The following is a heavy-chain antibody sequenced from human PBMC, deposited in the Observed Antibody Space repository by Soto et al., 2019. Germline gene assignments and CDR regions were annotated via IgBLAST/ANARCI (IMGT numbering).Heavy chain of an antibody. V-gene: IGHV1-46*03. CDR2: INPNGGST. D-gene: IGHD3-10*01. Sequence: QVQLVQSGAEVKNPGASVTVSCRASGYTFTSYYIHWVQQAPGQGLEWMAIINPNGGSTNYAQRFQGRVTVTRDTSTSIVYMELSSLRSEDTAVYYCSRGLGSGDYWGQGTLVTVSS. J-gene: IGHJ4*02. CDR3: SRGLGSGDY. CDR1: GYTFTSYY.